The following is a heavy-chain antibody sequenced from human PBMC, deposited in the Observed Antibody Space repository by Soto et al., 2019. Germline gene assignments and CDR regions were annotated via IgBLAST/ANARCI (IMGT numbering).Heavy chain of an antibody. J-gene: IGHJ4*02. D-gene: IGHD3-22*01. CDR1: GGTFSSYA. V-gene: IGHV1-69*06. Sequence: QVQLVQSGAEVKKPGSSVKVSCKASGGTFSSYAISWVRQAPGQGLEWMGGIIPIFGTANYAQKFQGRVTITADKSTSKAYMELSSMRSEDTAVYYCARVFDSLPVSGYYSYWGQGTLVTVSS. CDR3: ARVFDSLPVSGYYSY. CDR2: IIPIFGTA.